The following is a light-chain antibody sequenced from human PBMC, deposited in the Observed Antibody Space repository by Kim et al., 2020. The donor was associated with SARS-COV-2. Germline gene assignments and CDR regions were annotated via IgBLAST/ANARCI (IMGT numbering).Light chain of an antibody. CDR2: STS. J-gene: IGLJ3*02. CDR3: LLYYGGAKV. CDR1: TGAVTSGYY. V-gene: IGLV7-43*01. Sequence: PEGTVTPTFASSTGAVTSGYYPNWFQQKPGQAPRALLYSTSNKHSWTPARFSGSLLGGKAALTLSGVQPEDEAEYYCLLYYGGAKVFGGGTQLTVL.